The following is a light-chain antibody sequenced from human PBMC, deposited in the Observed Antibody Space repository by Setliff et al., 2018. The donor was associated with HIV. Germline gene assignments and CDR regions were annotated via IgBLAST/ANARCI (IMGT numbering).Light chain of an antibody. CDR1: SSDVGFYNY. V-gene: IGLV2-14*01. CDR2: EVS. Sequence: QSVLAQPASVSGSPGQSVTISCTGTSSDVGFYNYVSWYQQHPGKAPKLMIYEVSNRPSGVSDRFSGSKSGNTASLTIPGLQAEDEADYYCSSYTSSSTYVFGTWTKVTVL. CDR3: SSYTSSSTYV. J-gene: IGLJ1*01.